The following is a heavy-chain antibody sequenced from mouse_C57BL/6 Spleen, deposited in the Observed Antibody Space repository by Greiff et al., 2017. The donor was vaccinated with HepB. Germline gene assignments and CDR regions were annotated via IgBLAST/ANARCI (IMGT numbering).Heavy chain of an antibody. D-gene: IGHD2-5*01. V-gene: IGHV1-52*01. CDR1: GYTFTSYW. J-gene: IGHJ2*01. CDR3: ARQAYSNYGFDY. Sequence: QVQLKQPGAELVRPGSSVKLSCKASGYTFTSYWMHWVKQRPIQGLEWIGNIDPSDSETHYNQKFKDKATLTVDKSSSTAYMQLSSLTSEDSAVYYCARQAYSNYGFDYWGQGTTLTVSS. CDR2: IDPSDSET.